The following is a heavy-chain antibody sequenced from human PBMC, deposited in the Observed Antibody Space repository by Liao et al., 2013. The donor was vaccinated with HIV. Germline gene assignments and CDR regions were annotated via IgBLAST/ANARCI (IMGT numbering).Heavy chain of an antibody. V-gene: IGHV4-61*02. Sequence: QVRLQESGPGLVKPSQTLSLTCTVSGDLIRRDNYYWSWIRQPAGKGLEWIGRIYTSGSTNYNPSLKSRVTISVDTSKNQFSLKLSSVTAADTAVYYCARGFDFWSGSHFQHWGQGTLVTVSS. D-gene: IGHD3-3*01. CDR2: IYTSGST. J-gene: IGHJ1*01. CDR3: ARGFDFWSGSHFQH. CDR1: GDLIRRDNYY.